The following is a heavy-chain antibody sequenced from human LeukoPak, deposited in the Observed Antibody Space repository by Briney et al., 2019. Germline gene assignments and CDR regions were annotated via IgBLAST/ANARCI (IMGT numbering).Heavy chain of an antibody. Sequence: GGSLRLSCAASGFTFSSYAMSWVRQAPGKGLEWVSYISTSGSTIYYADSVKGRFTISRDNAKSSLYLQMNSLRAEDTAVYYCAREDRYIYGPTLDYWGQGTLVTVSS. J-gene: IGHJ4*02. V-gene: IGHV3-48*03. D-gene: IGHD5-18*01. CDR2: ISTSGSTI. CDR1: GFTFSSYA. CDR3: AREDRYIYGPTLDY.